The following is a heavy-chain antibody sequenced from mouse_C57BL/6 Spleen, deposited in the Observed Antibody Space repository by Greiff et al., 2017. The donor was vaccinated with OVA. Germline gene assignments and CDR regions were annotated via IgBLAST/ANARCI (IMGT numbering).Heavy chain of an antibody. Sequence: VQLQQSGAELVRPGASVKLSCTASGFNIKDYYMHWVKQRPEQGLEWIGRIDPEDGDTKYAPKFPGKATMTADTSSNTAYLQLSSLTSEDTAVYYWTKPGITTVVAPIDYWGQGTTLTVSS. CDR3: TKPGITTVVAPIDY. J-gene: IGHJ2*01. V-gene: IGHV14-1*01. CDR2: IDPEDGDT. CDR1: GFNIKDYY. D-gene: IGHD1-1*01.